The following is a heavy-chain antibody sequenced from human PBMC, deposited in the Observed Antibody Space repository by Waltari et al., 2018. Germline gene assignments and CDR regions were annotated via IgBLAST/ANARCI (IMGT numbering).Heavy chain of an antibody. CDR2: TYYRAKWYK. J-gene: IGHJ3*02. V-gene: IGHV6-1*01. D-gene: IGHD3-22*01. CDR1: GDRVSSNSAA. CDR3: ARDSYYYDSSGDAFDI. Sequence: QVQLQQSGPGLVKPSQTLSLTCAISGDRVSSNSAAWNWIRQSPSRGLEWLGRTYYRAKWYKDDAVSVKSRITINPDTSKNQFSRQLNSVTPEDTAVYYCARDSYYYDSSGDAFDIWGQGTMVTVSS.